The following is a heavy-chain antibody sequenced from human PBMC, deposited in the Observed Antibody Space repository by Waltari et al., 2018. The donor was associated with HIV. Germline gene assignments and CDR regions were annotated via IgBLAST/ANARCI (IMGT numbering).Heavy chain of an antibody. V-gene: IGHV4-38-2*02. CDR1: GYSISSGYY. J-gene: IGHJ5*02. CDR2: MYHSGCT. Sequence: QVQLQESGPGLVKPSETLSLTCTVSGYSISSGYYWGWIRQPPGNGLEGIGSMYHSGCTYYNQSLTSLVTIAVYTSKNQFSLKLSSVTAADTAVYYCARDQSHLSTSCYNHWGQGTLVTVSS. D-gene: IGHD2-2*02. CDR3: ARDQSHLSTSCYNH.